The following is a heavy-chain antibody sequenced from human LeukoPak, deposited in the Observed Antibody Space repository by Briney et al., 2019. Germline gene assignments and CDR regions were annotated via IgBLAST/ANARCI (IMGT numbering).Heavy chain of an antibody. CDR1: GFNFYSFT. D-gene: IGHD6-25*01. V-gene: IGHV3-48*01. CDR3: ATTTSSAWMPFDY. CDR2: ISSGGSAI. J-gene: IGHJ4*02. Sequence: GGSLRLSCVASGFNFYSFTMNWVRQAPGKGLEWVSYISSGGSAIYYRDSVKGRFTISRDNAKNSLYLQMNSLSADDTGVYYCATTTSSAWMPFDYWGQGTLVAVSS.